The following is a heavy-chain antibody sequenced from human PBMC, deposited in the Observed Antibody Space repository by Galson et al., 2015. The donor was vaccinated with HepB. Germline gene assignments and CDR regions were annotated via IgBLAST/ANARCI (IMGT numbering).Heavy chain of an antibody. CDR1: GFTFSDYY. CDR2: ISSSAIYT. D-gene: IGHD4-17*01. J-gene: IGHJ4*02. V-gene: IGHV3-11*06. CDR3: ARVAASDYGDHAHFDY. Sequence: SLRLSCAASGFTFSDYYMSWIRQAPGKGLEWVSYISSSAIYTNYADSVKGRFTISRDNAKNSLHIQMNSLRAEDTAVYYCARVAASDYGDHAHFDYWGREPWSPSPQ.